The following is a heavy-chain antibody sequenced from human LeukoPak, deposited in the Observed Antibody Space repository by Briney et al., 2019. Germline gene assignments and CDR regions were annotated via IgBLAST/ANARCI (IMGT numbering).Heavy chain of an antibody. V-gene: IGHV1-18*01. CDR1: GYTFTSYG. CDR3: ARDSLQKLGYCSSTSCRYFDY. D-gene: IGHD2-2*01. Sequence: ASVKVSCKASGYTFTSYGISWVRRAPGQGLEWMGWISAYNGNTNYAQKLQGRVTMTTDTSTSTAYMELRSLRSDDTAVYYCARDSLQKLGYCSSTSCRYFDYWGQGTLVTVSS. CDR2: ISAYNGNT. J-gene: IGHJ4*02.